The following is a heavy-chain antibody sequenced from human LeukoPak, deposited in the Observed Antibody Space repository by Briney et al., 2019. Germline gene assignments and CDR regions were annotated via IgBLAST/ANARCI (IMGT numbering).Heavy chain of an antibody. D-gene: IGHD1-26*01. CDR3: AKEFRGLLGLEKRDAFDI. CDR1: GFTFSNYS. J-gene: IGHJ3*02. Sequence: GGSLRLSCAASGFTFSNYSMNWVRRAPGKGLEWVSYISSNSRTIYYRDSVKGRFTISRDNARNSLYLQMNSLRAEDTAVYYCAKEFRGLLGLEKRDAFDIWGQGTMVTVSS. CDR2: ISSNSRTI. V-gene: IGHV3-48*01.